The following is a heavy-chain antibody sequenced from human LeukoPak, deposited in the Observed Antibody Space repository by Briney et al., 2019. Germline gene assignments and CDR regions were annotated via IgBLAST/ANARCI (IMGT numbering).Heavy chain of an antibody. J-gene: IGHJ4*02. V-gene: IGHV3-66*01. CDR1: GFTVSSNY. D-gene: IGHD6-6*01. Sequence: GGSLRLSCAASGFTVSSNYMSWVRQAPGKGLEWVLVIYSGGSTYYPDSVKGRFTISRDNSKNTLYLQMNSLRAEDTAVYYCARAYSSSFNFVYWGQGTLVTVSS. CDR2: IYSGGST. CDR3: ARAYSSSFNFVY.